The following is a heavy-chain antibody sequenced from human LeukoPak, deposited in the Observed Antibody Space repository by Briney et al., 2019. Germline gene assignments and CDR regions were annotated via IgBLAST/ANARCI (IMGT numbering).Heavy chain of an antibody. V-gene: IGHV3-7*01. D-gene: IGHD5-18*01. CDR1: GFTYSDYW. CDR3: ARDLAYSRLDY. J-gene: IGHJ4*02. CDR2: INPDGNKK. Sequence: GGSLRLSCVASGFTYSDYWMDWVRQAPGKGLEWVASINPDGNKKYSADSVKGRFTISRDNAENSLYLQMNSLRVEDTAFYYCARDLAYSRLDYWGQGMLVTVSS.